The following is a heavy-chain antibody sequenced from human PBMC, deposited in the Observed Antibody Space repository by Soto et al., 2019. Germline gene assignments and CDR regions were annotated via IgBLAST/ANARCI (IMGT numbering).Heavy chain of an antibody. CDR2: INRGGGT. V-gene: IGHV4-34*01. CDR1: GGSFSDDY. D-gene: IGHD1-26*01. J-gene: IGHJ4*02. Sequence: SETLSLTCAVYGGSFSDDYWTWIRQPPGRGLEWIGEINRGGGTIYNPSLESRVTISADTSKNQFSPKLTSVTAADTAVYYCARGPYSRGVGATNPSHWGQGTLVTVSS. CDR3: ARGPYSRGVGATNPSH.